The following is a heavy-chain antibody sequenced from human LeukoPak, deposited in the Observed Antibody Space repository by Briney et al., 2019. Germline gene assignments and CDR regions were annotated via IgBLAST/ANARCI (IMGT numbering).Heavy chain of an antibody. V-gene: IGHV3-23*01. J-gene: IGHJ4*01. CDR1: GFTFSSYA. D-gene: IGHD6-19*01. Sequence: GGSLRLSCAASGFTFSSYATSWVRQAPGKGLEWVSAISGSGGSTYYADSVKGRFTISRDNSKNTLYLQMNSLRAEDTAVYYCASTSGIAVAAPEDYFDYWGHGTLVTVCS. CDR2: ISGSGGST. CDR3: ASTSGIAVAAPEDYFDY.